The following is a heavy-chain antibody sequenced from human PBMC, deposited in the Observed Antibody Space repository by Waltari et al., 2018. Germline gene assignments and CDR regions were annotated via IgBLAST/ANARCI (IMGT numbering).Heavy chain of an antibody. V-gene: IGHV1-69*06. Sequence: QVQLVQSGAEVKKPGSSVKVSCKASGGTFSSYAISWVRQAPGQGLEWMGGVVPIFGTANYAKKVQGRVTMTRNTSISTADMELSSLRSEDTAVYYCAREFPRTVTTHYWGQGTLVTVSS. J-gene: IGHJ4*02. CDR3: AREFPRTVTTHY. CDR1: GGTFSSYA. D-gene: IGHD4-17*01. CDR2: VVPIFGTA.